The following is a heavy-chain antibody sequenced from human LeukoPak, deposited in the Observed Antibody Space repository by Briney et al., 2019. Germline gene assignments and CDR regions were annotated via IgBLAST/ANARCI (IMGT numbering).Heavy chain of an antibody. CDR2: ISYDGSNK. Sequence: PGRSLRLSCAASGFTFSSYAMHWVRQAPGKGREWLAVISYDGSNKYYADSVKGRFTISRDNSKDTLYLQMNSLRAEDTAVYYCAGDTEPLYCSSTSCYPGYFQHWGQGTLVTVSS. CDR1: GFTFSSYA. D-gene: IGHD2-2*01. J-gene: IGHJ1*01. V-gene: IGHV3-30*01. CDR3: AGDTEPLYCSSTSCYPGYFQH.